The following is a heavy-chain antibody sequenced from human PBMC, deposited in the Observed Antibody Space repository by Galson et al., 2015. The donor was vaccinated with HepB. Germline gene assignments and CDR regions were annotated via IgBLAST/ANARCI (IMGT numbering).Heavy chain of an antibody. CDR3: ARDQDYDSNDLSRNFDY. J-gene: IGHJ4*02. CDR2: ISSSGSTI. V-gene: IGHV3-11*01. CDR1: GFTFSDYY. Sequence: LRLSCAASGFTFSDYYMSWIRQAPGKGLEWVSYISSSGSTIYYADSVKGRFTISRDNAKNSLYLQMNSLRAEDTAVYYCARDQDYDSNDLSRNFDYWGQGTLVTVSS. D-gene: IGHD3-22*01.